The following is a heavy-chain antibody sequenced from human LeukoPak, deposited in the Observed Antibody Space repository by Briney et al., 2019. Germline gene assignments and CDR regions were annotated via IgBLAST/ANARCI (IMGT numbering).Heavy chain of an antibody. D-gene: IGHD3-9*01. CDR2: INPNSGGT. CDR1: GYTFTGYY. CDR3: ARGDDILTRFYYYYGMDV. J-gene: IGHJ6*02. V-gene: IGHV1-2*02. Sequence: ASVKVSCKASGYTFTGYYMHWVRQAPGQGLEWMGWINPNSGGTNYAQKFQGRVTMTRDTSISTAYMELGRLRSDDTAVYYCARGDDILTRFYYYYGMDVWGQGTTVTVSS.